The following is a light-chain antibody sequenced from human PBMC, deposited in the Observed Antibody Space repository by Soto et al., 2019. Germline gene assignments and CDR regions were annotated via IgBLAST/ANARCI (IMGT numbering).Light chain of an antibody. J-gene: IGLJ2*01. CDR1: SSNIGSNP. CDR3: AAWDDSLKGV. CDR2: SNN. Sequence: QSVLTQPPSASGTPGQRVTISCSGCSSNIGSNPVNWYQQLPGTAPKLLIYSNNQRPSGVPDRFSGSKSGTSASLAISGLQSEDEADYYCAAWDDSLKGVFGGGTKVTVL. V-gene: IGLV1-44*01.